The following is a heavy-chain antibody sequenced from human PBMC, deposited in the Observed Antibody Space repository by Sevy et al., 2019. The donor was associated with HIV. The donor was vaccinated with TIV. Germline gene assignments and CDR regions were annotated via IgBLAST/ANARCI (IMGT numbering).Heavy chain of an antibody. CDR1: GFTFSSYE. CDR3: ARGGRRIDVYNRKDAFDI. D-gene: IGHD1-20*01. J-gene: IGHJ3*02. V-gene: IGHV3-48*03. Sequence: GGSLRLSCAASGFTFSSYEMNWVRQAPGKGLEWLSHISGSGSSMYYADSVKGRFTISRDNAKNSLYLQMTSLRAEDTAVYYCARGGRRIDVYNRKDAFDIWGQGTMVTVSS. CDR2: ISGSGSSM.